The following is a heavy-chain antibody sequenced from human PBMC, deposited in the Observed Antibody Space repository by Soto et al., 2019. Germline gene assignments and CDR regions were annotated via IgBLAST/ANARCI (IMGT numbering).Heavy chain of an antibody. V-gene: IGHV4-61*01. CDR1: GDSVSSENYY. J-gene: IGHJ4*02. Sequence: SLTCTVSGDSVSSENYYWTWIRQSPGKGLEWIGYIYSSGSTNYNPSLNSRVTISLDRSRNQFSLKLTSVTAADTAVYYCARDIRGYSRAFDYWGQGTLVTVSS. D-gene: IGHD5-18*01. CDR3: ARDIRGYSRAFDY. CDR2: IYSSGST.